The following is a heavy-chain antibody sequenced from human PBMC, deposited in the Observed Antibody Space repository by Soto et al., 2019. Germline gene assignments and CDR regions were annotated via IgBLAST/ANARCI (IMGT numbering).Heavy chain of an antibody. CDR2: INPSGRST. CDR3: ARGGSAAGTKFDY. CDR1: GYTFTSYY. J-gene: IGHJ4*02. Sequence: ASVKVSCKAFGYTFTSYYIHWVRQAPGQGLEWMGIINPSGRSTTYAQKFQGRLTMTRDTSTNTVYMEMSGLRSEDTAVYYCARGGSAAGTKFDYWGQGTRVTVS. V-gene: IGHV1-46*01. D-gene: IGHD6-13*01.